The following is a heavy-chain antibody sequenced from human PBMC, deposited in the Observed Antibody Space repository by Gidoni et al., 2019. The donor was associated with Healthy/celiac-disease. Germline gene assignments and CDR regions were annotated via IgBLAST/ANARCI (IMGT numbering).Heavy chain of an antibody. Sequence: QVQLVQSGAEVKKPGSSVKVSCKASGGTFSSYAISWVRQAPGQGLEWMGGIIPIFGTANYAQKFQGRVTITADKSTSTAYMELSSLRSEDTAVYYCARGGVGGRGIIAVAAFDIWGQGTMVTVSS. J-gene: IGHJ3*02. CDR2: IIPIFGTA. V-gene: IGHV1-69*06. CDR3: ARGGVGGRGIIAVAAFDI. D-gene: IGHD3-16*01. CDR1: GGTFSSYA.